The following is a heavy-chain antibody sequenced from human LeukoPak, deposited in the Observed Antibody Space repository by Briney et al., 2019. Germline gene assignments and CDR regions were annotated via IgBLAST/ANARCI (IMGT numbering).Heavy chain of an antibody. V-gene: IGHV4-39*01. D-gene: IGHD6-19*01. CDR2: IYYSGRT. Sequence: PSDTRSLTCTVSGGSISSSSYYWGWIRQPPGKGLEWIGSIYYSGRTYYNPSLKSRATISVDTSKNQFSLKLSSVTAADTAVYYCARLEVAGINDYWGQGTLVTVSS. CDR1: GGSISSSSYY. J-gene: IGHJ4*02. CDR3: ARLEVAGINDY.